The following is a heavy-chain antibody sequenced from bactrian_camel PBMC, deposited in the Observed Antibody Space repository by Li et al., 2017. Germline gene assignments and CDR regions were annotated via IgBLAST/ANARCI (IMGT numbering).Heavy chain of an antibody. Sequence: HVQLVESGGGSVQAGGALSISCTASGFTLANSDRGWYRQAPGNECEMVSRISINGKTHYPDSVKGRFTISRDYAKRTLYLQMDDLKPEDSGMYYCAADIGLARRHMSAMEALDIMGYYGQGTQVTVS. CDR2: ISINGKT. D-gene: IGHD2*01. J-gene: IGHJ4*01. V-gene: IGHV3S55*01. CDR1: GFTLANSD.